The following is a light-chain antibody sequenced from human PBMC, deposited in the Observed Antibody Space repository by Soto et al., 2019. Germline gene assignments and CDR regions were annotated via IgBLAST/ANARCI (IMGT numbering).Light chain of an antibody. CDR3: QQYYSTPWT. V-gene: IGKV4-1*01. J-gene: IGKJ1*01. CDR1: QRIFYISNNKNY. Sequence: VGMTQSPDSLAVSLGERATINCKSSQRIFYISNNKNYLTWYQQKPGQPPKLLIYWASTRESGVPDRFSGSGSGTDFTLTISSLQAEDVAVYYCQQYYSTPWTFGQGTKVDI. CDR2: WAS.